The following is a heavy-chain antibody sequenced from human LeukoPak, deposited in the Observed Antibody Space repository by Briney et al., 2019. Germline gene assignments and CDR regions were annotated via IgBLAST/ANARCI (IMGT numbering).Heavy chain of an antibody. D-gene: IGHD3-10*01. CDR3: ARRTYYGSGSYYKL. CDR1: GGSISSYY. V-gene: IGHV4-59*01. Sequence: SETLSLTCTVSGGSISSYYWSWIRQPPGKGLEWIGYIYYSGSTNYNPSLKSRVTISVDTSKNQFSLKLSSVTAADTAVYYCARRTYYGSGSYYKLWGQGTLVTVSS. CDR2: IYYSGST. J-gene: IGHJ4*02.